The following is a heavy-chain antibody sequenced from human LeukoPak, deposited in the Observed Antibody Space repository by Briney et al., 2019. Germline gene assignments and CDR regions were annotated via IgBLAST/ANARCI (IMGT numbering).Heavy chain of an antibody. Sequence: SQTLSLTCTVSGGSISSGAYYWSWIRQHPGQGLEWIGYIYYSGSTYYSPSLKSRVTISVDTSKNQFSLKLSSVTAADTAVYYCARGRVNWFDPWGQGTLVTVSS. D-gene: IGHD3-3*01. CDR2: IYYSGST. CDR1: GGSISSGAYY. J-gene: IGHJ5*02. CDR3: ARGRVNWFDP. V-gene: IGHV4-31*03.